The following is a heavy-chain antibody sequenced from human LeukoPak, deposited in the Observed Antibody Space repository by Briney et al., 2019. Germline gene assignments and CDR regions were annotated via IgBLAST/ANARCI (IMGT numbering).Heavy chain of an antibody. CDR2: ISAYNGNT. J-gene: IGHJ6*02. D-gene: IGHD2-2*01. CDR3: ARDQIVVVPAAIVYYYYGMDV. Sequence: GASVTVPCKASGYTFTSYGISWVRQAPGQGLEWMGWISAYNGNTNYAQKLQGRVTMTTDTSTSTAYMELRSLRSDDTAVYYCARDQIVVVPAAIVYYYYGMDVWGQGTTVTVSS. CDR1: GYTFTSYG. V-gene: IGHV1-18*01.